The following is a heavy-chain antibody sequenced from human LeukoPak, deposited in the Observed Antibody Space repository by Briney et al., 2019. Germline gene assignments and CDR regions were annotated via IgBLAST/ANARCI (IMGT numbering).Heavy chain of an antibody. CDR3: ARHSRGYSYGPFDY. CDR2: VYYSGST. J-gene: IGHJ4*02. CDR1: GGSISSYY. V-gene: IGHV4-59*08. Sequence: SETLSLTCTVSGGSISSYYWSWIRQPPGKGLEWIGYVYYSGSTNYNPSLESRVTISLDTSKNQFSLKLSSVTAADTAVYYCARHSRGYSYGPFDYWGQGTLVTVSS. D-gene: IGHD5-18*01.